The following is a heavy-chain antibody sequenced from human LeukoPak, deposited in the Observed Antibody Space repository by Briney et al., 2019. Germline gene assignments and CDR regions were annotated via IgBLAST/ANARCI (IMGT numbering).Heavy chain of an antibody. CDR2: INRSGSI. J-gene: IGHJ5*02. CDR1: GGSPSGYY. D-gene: IGHD3-10*01. V-gene: IGHV4-34*01. CDR3: ARVRITMVRGANNWFDP. Sequence: SETLPLTCAVYGGSPSGYYWNWIRQPPGKGLEWIGEINRSGSINYSPSLKSRVTISLDTSNSQFSLKLSSVTAADTAVYYCARVRITMVRGANNWFDPWGQGTLVTVSS.